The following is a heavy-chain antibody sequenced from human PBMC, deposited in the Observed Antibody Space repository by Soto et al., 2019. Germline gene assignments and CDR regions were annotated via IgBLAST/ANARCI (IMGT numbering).Heavy chain of an antibody. CDR2: MNPNSGNT. J-gene: IGHJ6*02. CDR3: ARVYPDYYYYGMDV. CDR1: GYTFTSYD. Sequence: ASVKVSCKASGYTFTSYDINWVRQATGQGLEWMGWMNPNSGNTGYAQKFQGRVTMTRNTSISTAYMELSSLRSEDTAVYYCARVYPDYYYYGMDVWGQGTTVTVS. V-gene: IGHV1-8*01.